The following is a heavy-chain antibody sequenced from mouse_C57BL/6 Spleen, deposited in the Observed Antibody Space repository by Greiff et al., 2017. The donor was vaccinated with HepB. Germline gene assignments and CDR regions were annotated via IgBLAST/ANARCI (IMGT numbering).Heavy chain of an antibody. CDR1: GYTFTSCW. CDR2: IYPGSGST. CDR3: ARGGLRRDYYAMDY. D-gene: IGHD2-4*01. Sequence: QVQLQQPGAELVKPGASVKMSCKASGYTFTSCWITWVKQRPGQGLEWIGDIYPGSGSTNYNEKFKSKATLTVDTSSSTAYMQLSSLTSEDSAVYYCARGGLRRDYYAMDYWGQGTSVTVSS. V-gene: IGHV1-55*01. J-gene: IGHJ4*01.